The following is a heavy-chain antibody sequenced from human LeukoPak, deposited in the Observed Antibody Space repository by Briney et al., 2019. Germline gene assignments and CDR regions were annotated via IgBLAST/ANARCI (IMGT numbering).Heavy chain of an antibody. CDR1: GFTFSSYA. Sequence: GGSLRLSCAVSGFTFSSYAMHWVRQAPGKGLEWVAVISFDGSNKYYADSVKGRFTISRDNSKNTLYLQMNSLRAEDTAVYYCASSAGALIDCWGQGTLVIVSS. D-gene: IGHD6-19*01. J-gene: IGHJ4*02. CDR3: ASSAGALIDC. CDR2: ISFDGSNK. V-gene: IGHV3-30*04.